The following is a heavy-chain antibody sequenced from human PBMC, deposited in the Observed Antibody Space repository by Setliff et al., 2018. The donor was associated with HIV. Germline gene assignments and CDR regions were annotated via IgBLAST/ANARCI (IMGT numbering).Heavy chain of an antibody. CDR3: ARGSYYDYVWGNYRYTGFDY. CDR1: GDSVSSRSYY. Sequence: SETLSLTCTVSGDSVSSRSYYWSWIRQPPGKGLEWIGYIYYSGSTNYNPSLKSRVTISVDTSKNQFSLKLSSVIAADTAVYYCARGSYYDYVWGNYRYTGFDYWGQGTLVTVSS. J-gene: IGHJ4*02. CDR2: IYYSGST. D-gene: IGHD3-16*02. V-gene: IGHV4-61*01.